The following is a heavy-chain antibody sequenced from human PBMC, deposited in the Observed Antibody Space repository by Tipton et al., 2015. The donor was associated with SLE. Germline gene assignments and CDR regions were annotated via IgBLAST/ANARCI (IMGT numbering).Heavy chain of an antibody. Sequence: RSLRLSCAASGFAFSSYAMHWVRQAPGKGLEWVAVISFDGTVKYYADSLKGRFTISRDNSKNTLYLQMNSLRAEDTAVYYCARYWILGYYFDFWGQGTLVSVSS. D-gene: IGHD3-16*01. V-gene: IGHV3-30*04. CDR3: ARYWILGYYFDF. J-gene: IGHJ4*02. CDR1: GFAFSSYA. CDR2: ISFDGTVK.